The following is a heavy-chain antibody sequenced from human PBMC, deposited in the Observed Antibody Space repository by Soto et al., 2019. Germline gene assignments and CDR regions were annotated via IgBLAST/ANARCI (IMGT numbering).Heavy chain of an antibody. CDR2: TYYRSKWYN. CDR3: ARDDYAGITMVRGVISGMDV. Sequence: SQTLSLTCAISGDSVSSNSAAWNWIRQSPSRGLEWLGRTYYRSKWYNDYAVSVKSRITINPDTSKNQFSLQLNSVTPEDSAVYYCARDDYAGITMVRGVISGMDVWGQGTTVTVSS. J-gene: IGHJ6*02. D-gene: IGHD3-10*01. CDR1: GDSVSSNSAA. V-gene: IGHV6-1*01.